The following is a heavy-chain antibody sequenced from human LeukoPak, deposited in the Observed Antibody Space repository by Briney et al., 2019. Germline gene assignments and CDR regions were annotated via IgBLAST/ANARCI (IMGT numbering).Heavy chain of an antibody. CDR3: ARRPVAAGRSVRYFDY. D-gene: IGHD6-19*01. Sequence: KPSETLSLTCAVYGGCFSVNYWSWIRQPPGKGLEWIGEINDSGSTSYNPSLKSRVTISGDASKNQLSLKLSSVTAADTAVYYCARRPVAAGRSVRYFDYWGQGTLVTVSS. CDR2: INDSGST. V-gene: IGHV4-34*01. J-gene: IGHJ4*02. CDR1: GGCFSVNY.